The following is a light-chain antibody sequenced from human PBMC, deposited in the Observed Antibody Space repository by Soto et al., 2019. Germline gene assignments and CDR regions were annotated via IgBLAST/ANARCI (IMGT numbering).Light chain of an antibody. CDR1: SSDVGGYNY. Sequence: QAVVTQPAFVSGSPGQSITISCTGTSSDVGGYNYVSWYQQHPHKAPKLMIYDVSNRPSGVSNRFSGSKSANTASLTISGLQAEDEADYYCSSYTSSSTLFVFGTGTKLTVL. J-gene: IGLJ1*01. CDR2: DVS. V-gene: IGLV2-14*01. CDR3: SSYTSSSTLFV.